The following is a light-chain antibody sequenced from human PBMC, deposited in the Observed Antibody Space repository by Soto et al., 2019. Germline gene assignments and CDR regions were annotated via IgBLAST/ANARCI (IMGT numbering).Light chain of an antibody. CDR1: QTISSR. CDR2: KAS. V-gene: IGKV1-5*03. CDR3: QHYNSYSEA. Sequence: DIQMTQSPSTLSGSVGDRVTITCRASQTISSRLAWYQQKPGKAPKLLIYKASTLKSGVPSRFSGSGSGTEFTLTISSLQHDDFETYYCQHYNSYSEALGQGTKVDIK. J-gene: IGKJ1*01.